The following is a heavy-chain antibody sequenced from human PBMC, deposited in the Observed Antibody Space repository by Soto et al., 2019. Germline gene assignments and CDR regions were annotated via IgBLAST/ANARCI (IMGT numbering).Heavy chain of an antibody. Sequence: GGSLRLSCAASGFTVSSNYMSWVRQAPGKGLEWVSVIYSGGSTYYADSVKGRFTISRDNSKNTLYLQMNSLRAEDTAVYYCAREYGSGRRAFDIWGQGTRVTVSS. J-gene: IGHJ3*02. D-gene: IGHD3-10*01. CDR2: IYSGGST. CDR1: GFTVSSNY. V-gene: IGHV3-53*01. CDR3: AREYGSGRRAFDI.